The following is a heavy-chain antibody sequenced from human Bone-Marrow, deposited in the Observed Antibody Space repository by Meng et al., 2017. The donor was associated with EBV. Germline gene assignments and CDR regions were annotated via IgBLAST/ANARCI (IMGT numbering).Heavy chain of an antibody. CDR2: INEDGSFT. CDR1: GFTLSSYW. V-gene: IGHV3-74*01. CDR3: SRDLVGSADS. J-gene: IGHJ4*02. Sequence: VELVGSGGALVQPGGSLRLSCEASGFTLSSYWMHWVRQAPGKGLVWVSRINEDGSFTTYADSVKGRFTISRDNAKNTLYLQMNSLRAEDTAVYYCSRDLVGSADSWGQGTLVTVSS. D-gene: IGHD2-8*02.